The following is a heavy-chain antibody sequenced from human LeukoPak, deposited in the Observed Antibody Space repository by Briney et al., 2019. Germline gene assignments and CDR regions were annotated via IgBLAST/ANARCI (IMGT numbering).Heavy chain of an antibody. Sequence: ASVKVSCKASGYTFTGYYMHWVRQAPGQGLEWMGWINPNSGGTNYAQKFQGRVTMTRDTSISTAYMELSRLRSDDTAVYYCARARVEDYYDSSGYRSVLDIWGQGTMVTVSS. CDR3: ARARVEDYYDSSGYRSVLDI. CDR2: INPNSGGT. CDR1: GYTFTGYY. J-gene: IGHJ3*02. D-gene: IGHD3-22*01. V-gene: IGHV1-2*02.